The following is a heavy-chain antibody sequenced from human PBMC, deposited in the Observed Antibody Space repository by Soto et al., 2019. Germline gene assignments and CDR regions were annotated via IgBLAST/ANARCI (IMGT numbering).Heavy chain of an antibody. CDR3: ARWDDYGASDQYHFDQ. D-gene: IGHD4-17*01. CDR1: GYTFTASG. CDR2: TSIYNGHT. J-gene: IGHJ4*02. V-gene: IGHV1-18*01. Sequence: QVQLVQSGPEVQKPGASLKVSCKASGYTFTASGISWVRQAPGQGLEWMGWTSIYNGHTEYSPKFLGRVVMTTDTSADTAYLELKSLGPDDAALYYGARWDDYGASDQYHFDQGGQGTLVTVSS.